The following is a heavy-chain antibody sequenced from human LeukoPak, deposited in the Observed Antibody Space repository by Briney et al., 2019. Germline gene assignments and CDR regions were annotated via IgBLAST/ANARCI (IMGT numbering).Heavy chain of an antibody. CDR1: GFTINGYA. D-gene: IGHD3-10*01. V-gene: IGHV3-23*01. CDR3: AKGSYSGTYQTPFDY. J-gene: IGHJ4*02. Sequence: QPGGSLRLSCAASGFTINGYAMSWVRPAPGKGLEWVSAISGGGVSTYYADSVKGRFTISRDNSKNTLYLQMNSLRAEDTAVYYCAKGSYSGTYQTPFDYWGQGTLVTVSS. CDR2: ISGGGVST.